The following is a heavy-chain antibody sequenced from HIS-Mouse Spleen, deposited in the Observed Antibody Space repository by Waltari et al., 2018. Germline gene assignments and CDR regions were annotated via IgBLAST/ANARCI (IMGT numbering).Heavy chain of an antibody. CDR3: AREIPYSSSWYDWYFDL. Sequence: QLQLQESGPGLVTPSETLSLTCTAPGGSISSSSYHWGWIRQPPGKGLEWIGSIYYSGSTYYNPSLKSRVTISVDTSKNQFSLKLSSVTAADTAVYYCAREIPYSSSWYDWYFDLWGRGTLVTVSS. V-gene: IGHV4-39*07. CDR2: IYYSGST. CDR1: GGSISSSSYH. D-gene: IGHD6-13*01. J-gene: IGHJ2*01.